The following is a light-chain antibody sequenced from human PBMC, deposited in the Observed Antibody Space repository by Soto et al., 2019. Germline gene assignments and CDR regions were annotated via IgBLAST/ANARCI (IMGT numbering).Light chain of an antibody. CDR2: GAS. CDR1: QNVNNR. J-gene: IGKJ1*01. V-gene: IGKV3-15*01. CDR3: QHFNSWPLL. Sequence: IVMTQSPAILSVSPGEKSTPSCRASQNVNNRLAWYQQKAGQPPRLLIYGASTRATGIPARFSGSGSGTEFTLTISSLQSEDFAVYYCQHFNSWPLLFGQGTKV.